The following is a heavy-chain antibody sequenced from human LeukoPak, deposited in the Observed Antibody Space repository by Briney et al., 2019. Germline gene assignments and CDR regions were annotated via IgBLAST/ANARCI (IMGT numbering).Heavy chain of an antibody. CDR2: ISGSGGST. V-gene: IGHV3-23*01. D-gene: IGHD2-2*01. J-gene: IGHJ3*02. CDR3: AKDKHDIVVVPAAIGAFDI. CDR1: GFTFSSYA. Sequence: GGSLRLSCAASGFTFSSYAMSWVRQAPGKGLEWVSAISGSGGSTYYADSVKGRFTISRDNSKNTLYLQMNSLRAEDTAVYYCAKDKHDIVVVPAAIGAFDIWGQGTMVTVSS.